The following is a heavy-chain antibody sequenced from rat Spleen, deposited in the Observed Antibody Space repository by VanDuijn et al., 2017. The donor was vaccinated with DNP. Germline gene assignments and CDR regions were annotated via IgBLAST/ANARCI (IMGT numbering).Heavy chain of an antibody. J-gene: IGHJ1*01. Sequence: EVQLVESGGGLVQPGRSLKLSCAASGFTFSNYGMAWVRQAPTKGLEWVASITNSGGSTYYPDSVKGRFTISRNNVKSTLYLQMDSLRSEDTATYYCTTLDFWGPGTMVTVSS. CDR1: GFTFSNYG. CDR3: TTLDF. CDR2: ITNSGGST. V-gene: IGHV5-27*01.